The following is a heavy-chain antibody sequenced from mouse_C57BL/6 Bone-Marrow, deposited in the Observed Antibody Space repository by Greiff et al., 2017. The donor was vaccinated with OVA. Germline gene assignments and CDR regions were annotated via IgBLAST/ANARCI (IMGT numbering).Heavy chain of an antibody. CDR2: IWRGGST. J-gene: IGHJ3*01. CDR1: GFSLTSYG. V-gene: IGHV2-5*01. Sequence: VMLVESGPGLVQPSQSLSITCTVSGFSLTSYGVHWVRQSPGKGLEWLGVIWRGGSTDYNAAFMSRLSITKDNSKSQVFFKMNSLQADDTAIYYCAKNWEDYDGFAYWGQGTLVTVSA. CDR3: AKNWEDYDGFAY. D-gene: IGHD2-4*01.